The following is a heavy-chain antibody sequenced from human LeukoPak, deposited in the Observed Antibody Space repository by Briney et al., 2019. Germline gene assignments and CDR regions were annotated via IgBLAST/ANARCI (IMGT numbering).Heavy chain of an antibody. CDR3: ARRAGSYSHSYDY. CDR1: ELTLSSNY. J-gene: IGHJ4*02. Sequence: GGSLRLSCAASELTLSSNYMSWIRRAPGRGLEWVSFIYSGGSTYYADSVRGRFIISRDNSKNTLYLQMNSLRAEDTAVYYCARRAGSYSHSYDYWGQGTLVTVSS. V-gene: IGHV3-53*01. CDR2: IYSGGST. D-gene: IGHD2-15*01.